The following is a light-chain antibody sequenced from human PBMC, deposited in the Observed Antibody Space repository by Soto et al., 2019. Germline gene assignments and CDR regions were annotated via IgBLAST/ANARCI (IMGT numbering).Light chain of an antibody. V-gene: IGLV2-14*01. CDR2: EVT. J-gene: IGLJ1*01. CDR3: SSYTNINTSACV. CDR1: SGDIGSYNR. Sequence: QSVLTHPASVSGSPGQSITISCTGTSGDIGSYNRVSWYQQHPGKAPKLIISEVTDRPSGDPNRFSGSKSGTTASLTISGLQAEDEAEDYCSSYTNINTSACVFGTGTKVTVL.